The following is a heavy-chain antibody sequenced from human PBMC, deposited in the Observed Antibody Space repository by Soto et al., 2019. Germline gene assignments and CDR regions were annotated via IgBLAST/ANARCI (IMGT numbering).Heavy chain of an antibody. D-gene: IGHD1-26*01. CDR3: ARKWGPTFDF. CDR1: GGSISSYY. J-gene: IGHJ4*02. Sequence: QVQLQEPGPGLVKPSEILSITCTVSGGSISSYYWSWIRQPPGKGLEWIGYIYYSGSTNYNPSLKSRVTISVDTSKNQFSLKLSSVTAADTAVYYCARKWGPTFDFWGQGTLVTVSP. CDR2: IYYSGST. V-gene: IGHV4-59*01.